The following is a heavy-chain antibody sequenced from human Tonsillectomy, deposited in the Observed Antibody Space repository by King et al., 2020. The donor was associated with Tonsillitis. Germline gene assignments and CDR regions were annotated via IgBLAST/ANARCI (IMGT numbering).Heavy chain of an antibody. J-gene: IGHJ6*02. V-gene: IGHV3-15*01. Sequence: AAAVKGRFRISRDDSKTTLYLQMDSLRIEDTAVYYCTTDYPGFYYYAMDVWGQGNTVTVSS. CDR3: TTDYPGFYYYAMDV.